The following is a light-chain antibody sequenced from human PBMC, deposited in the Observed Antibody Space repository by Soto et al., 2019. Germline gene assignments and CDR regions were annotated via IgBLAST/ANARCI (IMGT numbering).Light chain of an antibody. V-gene: IGLV2-14*03. CDR1: SSDIGGYNY. CDR2: DVS. Sequence: QSALTQPASVSGSPGQSIIISCTGSSSDIGGYNYVSWYQQHPGKAPKLLIYDVSYRPSGISDRFSGSKSGNTASLTISGLQPDDEADYYCSSYGASSTLFGGGTKLTVL. J-gene: IGLJ2*01. CDR3: SSYGASSTL.